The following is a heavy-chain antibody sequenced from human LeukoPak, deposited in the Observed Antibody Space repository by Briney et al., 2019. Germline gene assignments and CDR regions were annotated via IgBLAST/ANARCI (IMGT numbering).Heavy chain of an antibody. CDR1: GYTFTRYG. Sequence: ASVKVSCKASGYTFTRYGIAWVRQAPGQGLECMGWISTYIGNTNYAQNLQGRVTMTTDTSTSTAYMELRSLRSDGTAVYYCARAGAVTTLDYWGQGTLVTVSS. V-gene: IGHV1-18*01. CDR2: ISTYIGNT. CDR3: ARAGAVTTLDY. J-gene: IGHJ4*02. D-gene: IGHD4-17*01.